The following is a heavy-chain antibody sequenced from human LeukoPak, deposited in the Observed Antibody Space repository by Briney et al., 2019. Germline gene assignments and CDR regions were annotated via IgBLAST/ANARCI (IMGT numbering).Heavy chain of an antibody. D-gene: IGHD2-15*01. J-gene: IGHJ5*02. V-gene: IGHV1-69*15. CDR2: IIPIFCTA. Sequence: SVKVSCKASGGTFSSYAISWVRQAPGQGLEWMGRIIPIFCTANYAQKFQGRVTITADESTRTPYMELSSLRSEDTAVYYCAREYCSGGSCYPNWFDPWGQGTLVTVSS. CDR1: GGTFSSYA. CDR3: AREYCSGGSCYPNWFDP.